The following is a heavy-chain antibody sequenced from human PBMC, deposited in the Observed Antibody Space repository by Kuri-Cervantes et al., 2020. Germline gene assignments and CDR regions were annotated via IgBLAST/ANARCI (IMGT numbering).Heavy chain of an antibody. J-gene: IGHJ2*01. V-gene: IGHV2-70D*14. CDR1: GFSLSTSGRR. Sequence: SGPTLVKPTQTLTLTCCFSGFSLSTSGRRVSWIRQPPGKALEWLARIDWDDDKFYRTSLKTRLNISKDTSKNQVVLTMTNMDPVDTATYYCERVYGDYAACYFDLWGRGSLVTVSS. D-gene: IGHD4-17*01. CDR2: IDWDDDK. CDR3: ERVYGDYAACYFDL.